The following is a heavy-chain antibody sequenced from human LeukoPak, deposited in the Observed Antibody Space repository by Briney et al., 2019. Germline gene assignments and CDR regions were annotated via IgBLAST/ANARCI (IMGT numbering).Heavy chain of an antibody. CDR3: ARDGARESAAVAGLEDY. CDR1: GFTFSSYS. D-gene: IGHD6-19*01. Sequence: GGSLRLSCAASGFTFSSYSMNWVRQAPGKGLEWVSSISSSSSYIYYADSVKGRFTISRDNAKNSLYLQMNSLRAEDTAVYYCARDGARESAAVAGLEDYWGQGTLVTVSS. J-gene: IGHJ4*02. V-gene: IGHV3-21*01. CDR2: ISSSSSYI.